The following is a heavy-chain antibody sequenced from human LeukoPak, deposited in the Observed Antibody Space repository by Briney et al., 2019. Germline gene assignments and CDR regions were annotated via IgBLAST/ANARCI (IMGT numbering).Heavy chain of an antibody. CDR3: AKGSSSGRPYFFDY. V-gene: IGHV3-23*01. D-gene: IGHD3-3*01. J-gene: IGHJ4*02. CDR2: ISGGSVGAT. CDR1: GFTFSSYA. Sequence: GGSRRLSCAASGFTFSSYAMGWVRQAPGKGLDWFSAISGGSVGATYYADAVKGRFTISRDNSKTTLYLEMNSLRAEDTAVYYCAKGSSSGRPYFFDYWGQGSLVAVSS.